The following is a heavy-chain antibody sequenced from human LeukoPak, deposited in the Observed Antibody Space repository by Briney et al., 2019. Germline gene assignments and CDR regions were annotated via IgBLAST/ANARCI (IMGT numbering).Heavy chain of an antibody. D-gene: IGHD4-17*01. Sequence: GGSLRLSCAASGFTVSSNYMSWVRQAPGKGLEWVASIKEDGSDKYYVDSVKGRFTISRDNTKNSLFVHMSSLRAEDTAVYYCARLKDAVTIFDCWGQGILVTVSS. CDR2: IKEDGSDK. V-gene: IGHV3-7*01. CDR1: GFTVSSNY. J-gene: IGHJ5*01. CDR3: ARLKDAVTIFDC.